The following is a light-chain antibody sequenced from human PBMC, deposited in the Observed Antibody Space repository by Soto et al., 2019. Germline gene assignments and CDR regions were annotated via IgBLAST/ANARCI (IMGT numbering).Light chain of an antibody. CDR2: EVS. CDR3: SSYTSGSTLV. CDR1: SSDVGTYNY. J-gene: IGLJ3*02. V-gene: IGLV2-14*01. Sequence: QSALTQPASVSGSPGQSLTISCTKASSDVGTYNYVSWYQQHPGKAPKLMIFEVSNRPSGVSTRFSGSKSGNTASLTISGLQAEDEADSYCSSYTSGSTLVFGGGTKLTVL.